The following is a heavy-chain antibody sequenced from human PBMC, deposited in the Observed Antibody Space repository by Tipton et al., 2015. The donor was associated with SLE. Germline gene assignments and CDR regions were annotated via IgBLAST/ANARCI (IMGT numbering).Heavy chain of an antibody. V-gene: IGHV4-34*01. J-gene: IGHJ6*03. CDR3: ARSLPSFYSYFYMDV. CDR2: VNHSGST. CDR1: GGSFSGYY. Sequence: LRLSCAVYGGSFSGYYWSWIRQPPGKGLEWIGEVNHSGSTNYNPSLKSRVTISVDTSKNQFSLKLSSVTAADTAVYYCARSLPSFYSYFYMDVWGKGTTVTVSS.